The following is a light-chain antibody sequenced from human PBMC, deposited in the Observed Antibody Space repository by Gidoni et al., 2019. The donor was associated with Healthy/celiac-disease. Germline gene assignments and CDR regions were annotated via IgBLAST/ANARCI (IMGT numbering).Light chain of an antibody. Sequence: EIVLTQSPATLALSPGERATLSCRASQSVSSYLAWYHLKPGQAPRLLIYDASTRATGIPARFSGSGSGTDFTLPISSLEPEDFAVYYCQQRSNWPPWTFGQGTKVEIK. CDR3: QQRSNWPPWT. CDR1: QSVSSY. J-gene: IGKJ1*01. V-gene: IGKV3-11*01. CDR2: DAS.